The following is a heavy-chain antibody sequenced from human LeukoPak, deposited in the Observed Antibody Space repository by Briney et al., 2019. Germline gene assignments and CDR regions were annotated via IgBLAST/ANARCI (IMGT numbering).Heavy chain of an antibody. V-gene: IGHV4-39*07. J-gene: IGHJ4*02. CDR3: ARDREYSYGYFDC. CDR2: IFYSGST. D-gene: IGHD5-18*01. Sequence: SETLSLTCTVSGGSISSSDYYWGWIRQPPGKGLEWIGTIFYSGSTYYSPSLKSRVTMSVDTSTNQFSLKLSSVTAADTAVYYCARDREYSYGYFDCWGQGTLVTVSS. CDR1: GGSISSSDYY.